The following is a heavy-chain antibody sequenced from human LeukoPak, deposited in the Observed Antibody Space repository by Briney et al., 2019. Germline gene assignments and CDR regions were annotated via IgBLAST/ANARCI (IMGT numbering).Heavy chain of an antibody. V-gene: IGHV4-34*01. Sequence: SETLSLTCTVSGAYMNDYYWNWIRQPPGKGLEWIGEIYHSGSTNYNPSLKSRVTISVDKSKNQFSLTLSSVTAADTAVYYCARGSELSVTGAFDIWGQGTMVTVSS. CDR1: GAYMNDYY. J-gene: IGHJ3*02. D-gene: IGHD4-17*01. CDR2: IYHSGST. CDR3: ARGSELSVTGAFDI.